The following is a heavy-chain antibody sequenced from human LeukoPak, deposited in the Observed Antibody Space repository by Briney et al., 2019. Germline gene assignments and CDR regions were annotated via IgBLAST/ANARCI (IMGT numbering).Heavy chain of an antibody. D-gene: IGHD5-12*01. CDR1: GVSITNIDSY. J-gene: IGHJ6*02. CDR3: AREMGSFTPGRSMHSGYDWAHYYYYYGMDV. CDR2: IYYDGSA. V-gene: IGHV4-30-4*08. Sequence: PSETLSLTCTVSGVSITNIDSYWSWSRQAPGKGPEWIGYIYYDGSAYYSSSLKSRVFISVDTSRNQFSLRLTSVTAADTAVYYCAREMGSFTPGRSMHSGYDWAHYYYYYGMDVWGQGTTVTVSS.